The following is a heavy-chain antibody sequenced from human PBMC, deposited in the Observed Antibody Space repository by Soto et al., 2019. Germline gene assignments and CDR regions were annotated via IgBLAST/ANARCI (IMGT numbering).Heavy chain of an antibody. CDR1: GFTFSSYW. CDR2: ITKAGDNS. D-gene: IGHD3-10*01. J-gene: IGHJ5*02. V-gene: IGHV3-23*01. CDR3: AIDVLDRGAES. Sequence: GGSLRLSCAVSGFTFSSYWMTWVRQAPGQGLQYVSSITKAGDNSFYADSVKGRFTISRDNSKNTLYLQMNSLTAEDTAVYYCAIDVLDRGAESWGRGTQVTVSS.